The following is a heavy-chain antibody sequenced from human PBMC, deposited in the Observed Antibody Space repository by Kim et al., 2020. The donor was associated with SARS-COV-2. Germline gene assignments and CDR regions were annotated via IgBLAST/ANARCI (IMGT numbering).Heavy chain of an antibody. J-gene: IGHJ5*02. D-gene: IGHD3-3*01. Sequence: SVKVSCKASGGTFSSYAISWVRQAPGQGLEWMGGIIPIFGTANYAQKFQGRVTITADESTSTAYMELSSLRSEDTAVYYCARRSSVRFLEWWPPFDPWGQGTLVTVSS. CDR3: ARRSSVRFLEWWPPFDP. V-gene: IGHV1-69*13. CDR1: GGTFSSYA. CDR2: IIPIFGTA.